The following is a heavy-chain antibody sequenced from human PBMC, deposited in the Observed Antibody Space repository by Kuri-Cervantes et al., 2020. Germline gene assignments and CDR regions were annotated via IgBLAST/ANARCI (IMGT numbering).Heavy chain of an antibody. V-gene: IGHV3-64*04. CDR3: AKGTTTSIAARLGYYYYMDV. J-gene: IGHJ6*03. CDR1: GFTFRRYA. D-gene: IGHD6-6*01. CDR2: ISSNGGST. Sequence: GESLKISCAASGFTFRRYAMHWVRQAPGKGLKYVSGISSNGGSTLYADSVKGRFTISRDNSKNTLYLQMNSLRAEDTAVYYCAKGTTTSIAARLGYYYYMDVWGKGTTVTVSS.